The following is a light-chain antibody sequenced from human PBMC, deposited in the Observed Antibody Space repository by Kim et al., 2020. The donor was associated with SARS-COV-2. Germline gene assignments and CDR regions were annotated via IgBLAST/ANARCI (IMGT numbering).Light chain of an antibody. V-gene: IGLV2-23*02. CDR3: CSAAPESTLI. CDR2: DVS. Sequence: QSALTQPASVSGSPGQSITISCTGTSSDIGSYALVSWYQQHPGNAPKLIIYDVSYRPSGVSNRFSGSTSGNTASLTISTLQPEDDAHYYCCSAAPESTLIFGGGTQLTVL. CDR1: SSDIGSYAL. J-gene: IGLJ2*01.